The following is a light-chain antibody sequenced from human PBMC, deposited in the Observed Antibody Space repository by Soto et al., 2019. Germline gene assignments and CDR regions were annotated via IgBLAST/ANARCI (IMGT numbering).Light chain of an antibody. V-gene: IGKV3-15*01. CDR1: QSVSSN. J-gene: IGKJ2*01. Sequence: EKVMTQSPATLSVSPGERATLSCRASQSVSSNLAWYQQKPGQAPRLLIYGASTRATGIPARFSGSGSGTEFTLTISSLQSEDFAVYYCQQYNNWPPYTFGQGTKLVSK. CDR2: GAS. CDR3: QQYNNWPPYT.